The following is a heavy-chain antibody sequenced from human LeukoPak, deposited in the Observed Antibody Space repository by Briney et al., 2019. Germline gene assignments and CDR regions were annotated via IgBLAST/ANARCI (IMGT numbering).Heavy chain of an antibody. CDR2: IYYSGST. D-gene: IGHD2-2*01. Sequence: SETLSLTCTVSGGSISSYYWSWIRQPPGKGLEWIGYIYYSGSTNYNPSLKSRVTISVDTSKNQFSLKLSSVTAADTAVYYCARQELYCSSTSCYGSAFDYWGQEPWSPSPQ. J-gene: IGHJ4*01. CDR1: GGSISSYY. V-gene: IGHV4-59*08. CDR3: ARQELYCSSTSCYGSAFDY.